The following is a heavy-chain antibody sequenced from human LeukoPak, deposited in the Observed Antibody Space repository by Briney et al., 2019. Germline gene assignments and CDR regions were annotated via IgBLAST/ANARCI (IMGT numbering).Heavy chain of an antibody. CDR3: ARDKTRVVAPRLGFDP. CDR1: GYTFTSYG. CDR2: ISAYNGNT. Sequence: ASVKVSCKASGYTFTSYGISWVRQAPGQGLEWMGWISAYNGNTNYARKLQGRVTMTTDTSTSTAYMELRSLRSDDTAVYYCARDKTRVVAPRLGFDPWGQGTLVTVSS. D-gene: IGHD2-15*01. J-gene: IGHJ5*02. V-gene: IGHV1-18*01.